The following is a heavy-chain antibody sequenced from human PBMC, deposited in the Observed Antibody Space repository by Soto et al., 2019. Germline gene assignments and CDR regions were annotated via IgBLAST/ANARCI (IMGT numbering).Heavy chain of an antibody. CDR3: ARAHAPTLPFDY. D-gene: IGHD2-15*01. J-gene: IGHJ4*01. CDR1: GGSITSYH. V-gene: IGHV4-59*01. Sequence: SETLSLTCIVSGGSITSYHWSWIRQPPGKRLEWIGFIFPSGNAKYNPSLKSRVTISIDTSKSQFSLSLDSVTAADTAVYFCARAHAPTLPFDYWGLGTLVTVSS. CDR2: IFPSGNA.